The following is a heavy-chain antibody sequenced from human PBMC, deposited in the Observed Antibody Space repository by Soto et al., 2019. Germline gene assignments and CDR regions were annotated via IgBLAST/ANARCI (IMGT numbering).Heavy chain of an antibody. J-gene: IGHJ5*02. D-gene: IGHD2-8*01. CDR3: AGGSTYGDGGTQVWFDH. CDR2: IYASGNT. Sequence: QVQLLESGPGLVRPSQTLSLTCTVSGDSISSGGYYWTWIRQHPGEGLQWIAYIYASGNTYYHPSLRSRVSIAADTSQNQLVLRFNSVTAADTALYFCAGGSTYGDGGTQVWFDHWGKGVLVTVSS. V-gene: IGHV4-31*03. CDR1: GDSISSGGYY.